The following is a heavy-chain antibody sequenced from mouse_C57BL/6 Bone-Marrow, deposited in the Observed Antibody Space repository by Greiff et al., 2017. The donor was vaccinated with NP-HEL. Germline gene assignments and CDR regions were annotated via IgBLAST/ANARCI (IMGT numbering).Heavy chain of an antibody. Sequence: QVQLQQSGPELVKPGASVKISCKASGYAFSSSWMNWVKQRPGKGLEWIGRIYPGDGDTNYNGKFKGKATLTADKSSSTAYMQLSSLTSEDSAVYFCARAAPFGYWGKGTTLTVSS. CDR3: ARAAPFGY. V-gene: IGHV1-82*01. J-gene: IGHJ2*01. CDR2: IYPGDGDT. CDR1: GYAFSSSW.